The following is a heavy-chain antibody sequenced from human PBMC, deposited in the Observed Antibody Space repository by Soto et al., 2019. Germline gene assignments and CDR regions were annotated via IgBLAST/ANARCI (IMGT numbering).Heavy chain of an antibody. CDR2: ISSSGTTI. CDR3: ARVVVAALYYYYYMDV. D-gene: IGHD2-2*01. CDR1: GFTFSDYY. V-gene: IGHV3-11*01. J-gene: IGHJ6*03. Sequence: QVQLVESGGGLVKPGGSLRLSCAASGFTFSDYYMSWIRQAPGKGLEWVSYISSSGTTIYYADSVKGGFTISRDNAKNSLYLQMNSLRAEDTAVYYSARVVVAALYYYYYMDVWGKGTTVTVSS.